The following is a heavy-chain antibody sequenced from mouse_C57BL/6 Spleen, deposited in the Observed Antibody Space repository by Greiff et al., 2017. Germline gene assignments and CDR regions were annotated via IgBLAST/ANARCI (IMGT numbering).Heavy chain of an antibody. J-gene: IGHJ1*03. V-gene: IGHV1-18*01. CDR1: GYTFTDYN. CDR3: AGPFYGSSYWYFDD. CDR2: INPNNGGT. D-gene: IGHD1-1*01. Sequence: VQLQQSGPELVKPGASVKIPCKASGYTFTDYNMDWVKQSHGKSLEWIGDINPNNGGTIYNQKFKGKATLTVDKSSSTAYMELRSLTSEDTAVYYCAGPFYGSSYWYFDDWGTGTTVTVSS.